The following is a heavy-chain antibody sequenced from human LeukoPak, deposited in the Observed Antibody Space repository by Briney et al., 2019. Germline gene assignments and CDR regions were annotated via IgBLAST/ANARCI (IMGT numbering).Heavy chain of an antibody. V-gene: IGHV4-4*02. CDR2: IYHSGTT. CDR3: ARGTAAAGTYYYYYGMDV. CDR1: GAFITNSHW. J-gene: IGHJ6*02. Sequence: PSGTLSLTCAVSGAFITNSHWWSWARQPPGKGLEWIGEIYHSGTTNYNPSLKSRVTISVDTSKNQFSLKLSSVTAADTAVYYCARGTAAAGTYYYYYGMDVWGQGTTVTVSS. D-gene: IGHD6-13*01.